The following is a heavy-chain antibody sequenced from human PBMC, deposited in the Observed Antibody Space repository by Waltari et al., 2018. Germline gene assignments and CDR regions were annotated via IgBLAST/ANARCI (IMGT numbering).Heavy chain of an antibody. CDR1: GYTFTGYY. J-gene: IGHJ6*03. CDR3: ARGGIAASSYYYYYMDV. V-gene: IGHV1-2*06. Sequence: QVQLVQSGAEVKKPGASVKVSCKASGYTFTGYYMHWVRQAPGQGLEWMGRINPNRGGTNYAQKFQGRVTMTRDTSISTAYMELSRLRSDDTAVYYCARGGIAASSYYYYYMDVWGKGTTVTVSS. CDR2: INPNRGGT. D-gene: IGHD6-13*01.